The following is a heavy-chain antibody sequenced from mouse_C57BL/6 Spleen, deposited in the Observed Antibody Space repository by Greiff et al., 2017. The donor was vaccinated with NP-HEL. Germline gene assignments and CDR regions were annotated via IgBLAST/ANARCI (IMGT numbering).Heavy chain of an antibody. V-gene: IGHV5-4*01. CDR3: ARALYYYGSSLDY. J-gene: IGHJ2*01. Sequence: EVQRVESGGGLVKPGGSLKLSCAASGFTFSSYAMSWVRQTPEKRLEWVATISDGGSYTYYPDNVKGRFTISRDNAKNNLYLQMSHLKSEDTAMYYCARALYYYGSSLDYWGQGTTLTVSS. CDR1: GFTFSSYA. CDR2: ISDGGSYT. D-gene: IGHD1-1*01.